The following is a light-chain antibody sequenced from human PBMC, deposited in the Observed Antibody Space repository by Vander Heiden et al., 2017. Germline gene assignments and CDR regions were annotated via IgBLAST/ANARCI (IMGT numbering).Light chain of an antibody. CDR3: QQYYNWPLT. Sequence: ELVMTQSPATLSVSPGERATLSCRASQSVSSTLAWYQQKPGQAPRLLIYGASTRATGIPARFSGSGSGTEFTLTISSLQSEDFAVYYCQQYYNWPLTFGGGTKVEIK. CDR2: GAS. J-gene: IGKJ4*01. V-gene: IGKV3-15*01. CDR1: QSVSST.